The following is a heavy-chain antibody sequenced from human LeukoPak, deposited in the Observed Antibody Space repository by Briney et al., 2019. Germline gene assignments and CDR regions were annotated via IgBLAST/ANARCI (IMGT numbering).Heavy chain of an antibody. CDR1: GGSISSSGYY. Sequence: SQTLYLTCTVSGGSISSSGYYWSWIRQHPGKGLEWIGYIYYSGSTYYNPSLKSRVTISVDTSKNQFSLKLSSVTAADTAVYYCARSAPPKYCSGGSCYPPPEYFQHWGQGTLVTVSS. J-gene: IGHJ1*01. D-gene: IGHD2-15*01. CDR3: ARSAPPKYCSGGSCYPPPEYFQH. V-gene: IGHV4-31*03. CDR2: IYYSGST.